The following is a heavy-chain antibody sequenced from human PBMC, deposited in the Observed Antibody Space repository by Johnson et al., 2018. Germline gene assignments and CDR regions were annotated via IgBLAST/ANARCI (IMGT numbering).Heavy chain of an antibody. CDR3: ASRGGSGVYAFHI. CDR2: ISYDGSNK. Sequence: VQLLESGGGVVQPGRSLRLSCAASGFTFSSYAMHWVRQAPGKGLEWVAVISYDGSNKYYADSVKGRFTISRDNSKNTLYLQMNSLRAEDTAVYYCASRGGSGVYAFHIWGQGTMVTVSS. J-gene: IGHJ3*02. CDR1: GFTFSSYA. D-gene: IGHD1-26*01. V-gene: IGHV3-30-3*01.